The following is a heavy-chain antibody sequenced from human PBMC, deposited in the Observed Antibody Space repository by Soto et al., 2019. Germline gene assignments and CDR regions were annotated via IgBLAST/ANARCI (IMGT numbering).Heavy chain of an antibody. Sequence: SETLSLTCTVSGGSISSYYWSWIREPPGKGLEWIGYIYYSGSTNYNPSLKSRVTISVDTSKNQFSLKLSSVTAADTAVYYCARRVLLGSIKPRPGTIFGVVSAFDIWGQGTMVTVSS. J-gene: IGHJ3*02. D-gene: IGHD3-3*01. CDR1: GGSISSYY. CDR2: IYYSGST. CDR3: ARRVLLGSIKPRPGTIFGVVSAFDI. V-gene: IGHV4-59*08.